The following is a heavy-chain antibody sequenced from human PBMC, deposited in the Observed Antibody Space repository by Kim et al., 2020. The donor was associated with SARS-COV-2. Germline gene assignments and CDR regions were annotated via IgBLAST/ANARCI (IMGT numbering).Heavy chain of an antibody. Sequence: SETLSLTCAVSGGSISSSNWWSWVRQPPGKGLEWIGEIYHSGSTNYNPSLKSRVTISVDKSKNQFSLKLSSVTAADTAVYYCARSDNMVYSSSWYALDYWGQGTLVTVSS. CDR2: IYHSGST. J-gene: IGHJ4*02. D-gene: IGHD6-13*01. CDR1: GGSISSSNW. V-gene: IGHV4-4*02. CDR3: ARSDNMVYSSSWYALDY.